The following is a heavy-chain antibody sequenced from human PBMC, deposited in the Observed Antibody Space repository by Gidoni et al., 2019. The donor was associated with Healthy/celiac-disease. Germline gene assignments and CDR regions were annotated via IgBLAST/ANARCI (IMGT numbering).Heavy chain of an antibody. CDR3: ARHAQSIVHYGVVTLYPDWYVDL. CDR1: GGSISSRSYY. D-gene: IGHD3-3*01. Sequence: QLQLPASGPGLVKPSETLSLTCTVSGGSISSRSYYWGWIRQPPGKGLEWIGSIYYSGSTYYNPSLKSRVTISVDTSKNQFSLKLSSVTAADTAVYYCARHAQSIVHYGVVTLYPDWYVDLWGRGTLVTVSS. J-gene: IGHJ2*01. CDR2: IYYSGST. V-gene: IGHV4-39*01.